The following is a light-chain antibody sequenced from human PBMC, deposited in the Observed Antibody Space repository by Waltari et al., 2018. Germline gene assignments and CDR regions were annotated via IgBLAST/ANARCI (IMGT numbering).Light chain of an antibody. V-gene: IGKV4-1*01. Sequence: DIVMTQSPDSLAVSLGERATINCKSSQSVLYSNNNNYLAWYQQKPGQPPKLLIYWASTRESGVPDRFSGSGSGTDFTLTISSLQAEDVAIYHCQQYYNTPYTFGQGTKLEIK. CDR2: WAS. CDR1: QSVLYSNNNNY. CDR3: QQYYNTPYT. J-gene: IGKJ2*01.